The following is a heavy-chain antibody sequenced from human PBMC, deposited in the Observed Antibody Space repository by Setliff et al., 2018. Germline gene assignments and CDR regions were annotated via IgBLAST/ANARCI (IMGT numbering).Heavy chain of an antibody. Sequence: PSETLSLTCNVSGGSISSSSYYWGWIRQPPGKGLEWIATIYYSGSTYYNPSHKSRVTISVDTSENQFSVKLNSVTAADTAVYYCARHYGDSYSYYYIDVWGKGTTVTVSS. CDR1: GGSISSSSYY. V-gene: IGHV4-39*01. D-gene: IGHD4-17*01. CDR2: IYYSGST. J-gene: IGHJ6*03. CDR3: ARHYGDSYSYYYIDV.